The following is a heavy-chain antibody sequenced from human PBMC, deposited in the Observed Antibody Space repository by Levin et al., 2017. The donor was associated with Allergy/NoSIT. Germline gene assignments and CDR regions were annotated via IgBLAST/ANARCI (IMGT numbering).Heavy chain of an antibody. CDR1: CGSIRSSY. CDR2: IYYSGST. V-gene: IGHV4-59*08. D-gene: IGHD6-6*01. CDR3: ARRRRAALAYYYYDGMDV. J-gene: IGHJ6*02. Sequence: SQTLSLTCTVSCGSIRSSYWSWIRQPPGKGLEWIGYIYYSGSTNYNPSLKSRVTISVDTSKNQFSLKLSSVTAADTAVYYCARRRRAALAYYYYDGMDVWGQGTTVTVSS.